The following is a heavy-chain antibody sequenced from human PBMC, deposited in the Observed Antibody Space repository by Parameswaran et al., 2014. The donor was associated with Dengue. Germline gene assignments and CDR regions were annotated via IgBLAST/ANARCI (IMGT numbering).Heavy chain of an antibody. V-gene: IGHV1-18*01. D-gene: IGHD3-10*01. CDR2: ANSYQDYT. J-gene: IGHJ2*01. CDR3: ARNPNSWTGDHWYLDL. Sequence: WVRQAPGQGLEWMGWANSYQDYTNSAPKFQDRLTMTTERSTTTVYMELRSLTSDDTAIYYCARNPNSWTGDHWYLDLWGRGTLVIVSS.